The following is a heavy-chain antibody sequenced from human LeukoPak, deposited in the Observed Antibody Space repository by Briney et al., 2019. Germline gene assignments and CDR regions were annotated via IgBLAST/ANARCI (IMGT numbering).Heavy chain of an antibody. D-gene: IGHD5-12*01. J-gene: IGHJ2*01. CDR3: ARSLHRDGYNYGAAWYFDL. Sequence: SETLSLTCTVSGGSISSYYWSWIRQPPGKGLEWIGYIYYSGSTNYNPSLKSRVTISVDTSKNQFSLKLSSVTAADTAVYYCARSLHRDGYNYGAAWYFDLWGRGTLVTVSS. CDR2: IYYSGST. V-gene: IGHV4-59*08. CDR1: GGSISSYY.